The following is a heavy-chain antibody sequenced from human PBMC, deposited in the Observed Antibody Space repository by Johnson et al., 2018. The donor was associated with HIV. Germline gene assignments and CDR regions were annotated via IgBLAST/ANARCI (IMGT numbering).Heavy chain of an antibody. CDR3: ARYCSSTSCYNAFDI. V-gene: IGHV3-48*03. CDR2: ISSSGSTI. CDR1: GFTFSSYD. J-gene: IGHJ3*02. D-gene: IGHD2-2*02. Sequence: VQLVESGGGLVQPRGSLRLSCAASGFTFSSYDMNWVRQAPGKGLEWVSYISSSGSTIYYADSVKGRFTISRDNAKNSLYLQRNSLRAEDTAVYYCARYCSSTSCYNAFDIWGQGTMVTVSS.